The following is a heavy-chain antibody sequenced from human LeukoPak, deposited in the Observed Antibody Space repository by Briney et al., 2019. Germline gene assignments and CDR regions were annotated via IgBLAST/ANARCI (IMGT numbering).Heavy chain of an antibody. Sequence: GGSLRLSCAASGFTFNYYWLTRVRQAPGKGLESVANIQQDGSEKYYVDSVKGRLIISRDNAKNSLYLQMNSLRAEDTAVYYCARVRKLRTRGVMDPLDYWGQGTLVTVSS. J-gene: IGHJ4*02. CDR1: GFTFNYYW. V-gene: IGHV3-7*01. CDR2: IQQDGSEK. D-gene: IGHD3-10*01. CDR3: ARVRKLRTRGVMDPLDY.